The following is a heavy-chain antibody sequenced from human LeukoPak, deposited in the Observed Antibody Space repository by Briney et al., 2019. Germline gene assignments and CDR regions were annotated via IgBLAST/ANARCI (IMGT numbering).Heavy chain of an antibody. V-gene: IGHV3-74*01. Sequence: GGSLRLSCAASGFTFSSYWMHWVRQAPGKGLVWVPRINSDGSSTSYADSVKGRFTISRDNAKNTLYLQMNSLRAEDTAVYYCARYRITIFGPPGWFDPWGQGTLVTVSS. CDR2: INSDGSST. CDR1: GFTFSSYW. J-gene: IGHJ5*02. CDR3: ARYRITIFGPPGWFDP. D-gene: IGHD3-3*01.